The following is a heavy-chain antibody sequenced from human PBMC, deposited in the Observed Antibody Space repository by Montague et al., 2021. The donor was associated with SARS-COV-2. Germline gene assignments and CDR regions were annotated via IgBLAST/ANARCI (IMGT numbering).Heavy chain of an antibody. D-gene: IGHD3-22*01. CDR2: IYYSGST. CDR1: GGSISSYY. Sequence: SETLSLTCTVSGGSISSYYWSWIRQPPGKGLEWVGNIYYSGSTNYNPSLTRRVTISVDTSKNQFSLKLSSVAAADTAVYYCSRDSHYLDRCCHFDYWGQGTMVTVSS. J-gene: IGHJ4*02. CDR3: SRDSHYLDRCCHFDY. V-gene: IGHV4-59*13.